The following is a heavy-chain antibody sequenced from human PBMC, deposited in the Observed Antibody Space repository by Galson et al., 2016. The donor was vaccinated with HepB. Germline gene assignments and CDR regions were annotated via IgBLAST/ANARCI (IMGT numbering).Heavy chain of an antibody. CDR1: GGSISSGTYY. V-gene: IGHV4-39*01. Sequence: SETLSLTCTVSGGSISSGTYYWDWIRQPPGKALEFIGSFSYGGNTYYNPSLKSRVTIFVDTSTNQFSLRLSSVTASDTAVYYCARRMAGVIWVGDCDSWGQGTLVTVSS. D-gene: IGHD3-10*01. CDR3: ARRMAGVIWVGDCDS. CDR2: FSYGGNT. J-gene: IGHJ4*02.